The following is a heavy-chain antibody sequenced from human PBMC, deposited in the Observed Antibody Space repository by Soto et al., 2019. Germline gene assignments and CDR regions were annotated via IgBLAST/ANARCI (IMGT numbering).Heavy chain of an antibody. J-gene: IGHJ5*02. Sequence: SETLSLTCTVSGGSISSGGYYWSWIRQHPGKGLEWIGYIYYSGSTYYNPSLKSRVTISVDTSKNQFSLKLSSVTAADTAVYYCARGSRQLTQGWFDPWGQGTLVTVSS. D-gene: IGHD6-13*01. CDR3: ARGSRQLTQGWFDP. CDR2: IYYSGST. CDR1: GGSISSGGYY. V-gene: IGHV4-31*03.